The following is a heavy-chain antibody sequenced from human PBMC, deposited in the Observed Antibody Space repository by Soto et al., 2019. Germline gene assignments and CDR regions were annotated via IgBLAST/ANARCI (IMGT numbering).Heavy chain of an antibody. CDR1: GFKFSSYW. D-gene: IGHD2-15*01. CDR2: IKEDGSET. V-gene: IGHV3-7*01. CDR3: ARDLLQVVAQGGVY. Sequence: EVQLEESGGGLVHPGGSLRLSCAASGFKFSSYWMSWVRQAPGKGLEWVANIKEDGSETNYVDSVKGRFTISRDNAKNSLYLQVNSLRAEDTAVYYCARDLLQVVAQGGVYWGQGTLVTVSS. J-gene: IGHJ4*02.